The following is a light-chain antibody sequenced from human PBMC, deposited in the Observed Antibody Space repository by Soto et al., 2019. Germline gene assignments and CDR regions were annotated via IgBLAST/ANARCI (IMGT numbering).Light chain of an antibody. CDR2: EDT. CDR3: TSYTSSSTLDV. Sequence: QSALTQPASVSGSPGQSITISCTGVSNDAGGYYLVSWYQQHPGQAPKLIIYEDTKRPSGVSSRFSGSTSANTPSLTISGLQAADEADYYCTSYTSSSTLDVFGTGTKVTVL. V-gene: IGLV2-14*02. CDR1: SNDAGGYYL. J-gene: IGLJ1*01.